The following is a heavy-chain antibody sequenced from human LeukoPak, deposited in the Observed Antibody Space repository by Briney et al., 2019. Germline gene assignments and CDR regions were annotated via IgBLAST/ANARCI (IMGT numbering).Heavy chain of an antibody. J-gene: IGHJ3*02. V-gene: IGHV1-18*01. D-gene: IGHD5-24*01. Sequence: ASVKVSCKASGYTFTSYGISLVRQAPGQGLEWMGWISAYNGNTSYAQKFQGRVTMTRDTSTSTVYMELSSLRSEDTAVYYCARSGYNSRDPLTYAFDIWGQGTMVTVSS. CDR2: ISAYNGNT. CDR1: GYTFTSYG. CDR3: ARSGYNSRDPLTYAFDI.